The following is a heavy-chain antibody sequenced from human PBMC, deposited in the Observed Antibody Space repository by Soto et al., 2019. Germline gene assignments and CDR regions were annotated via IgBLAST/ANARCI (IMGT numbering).Heavy chain of an antibody. J-gene: IGHJ6*02. CDR3: ARDRDFGPPWRYGMDV. CDR1: GGSVSTGYY. D-gene: IGHD3-3*01. Sequence: PSETLSLTCTVSGGSVSTGYYWGWIRQPPGKGLEWIGSIYHTGGTYYNPSLKSRVTISVDTSKNHFSLGLTSVTAADTAVYYCARDRDFGPPWRYGMDVGGQGTTVTVSS. V-gene: IGHV4-38-2*02. CDR2: IYHTGGT.